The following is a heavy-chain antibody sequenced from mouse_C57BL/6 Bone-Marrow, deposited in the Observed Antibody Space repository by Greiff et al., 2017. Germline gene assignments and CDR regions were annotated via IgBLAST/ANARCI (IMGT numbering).Heavy chain of an antibody. D-gene: IGHD1-1*01. CDR1: GFTFSDFY. V-gene: IGHV7-1*01. CDR3: ARDAGTTVVADWYFDV. Sequence: EVMLVESGGGLVQSGRSLRLSCATSGFTFSDFYMEWVRQAPGQGLEWIAASRNKANDYTTEYSASVKGRFIVSRDTSQSILYLQMNALKAEDTAIYYCARDAGTTVVADWYFDVWGTGTTVTVSS. CDR2: SRNKANDYTT. J-gene: IGHJ1*03.